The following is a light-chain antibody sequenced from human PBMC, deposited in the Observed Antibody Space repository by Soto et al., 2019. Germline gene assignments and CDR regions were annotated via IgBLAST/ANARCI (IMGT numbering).Light chain of an antibody. J-gene: IGKJ4*01. CDR2: KTS. CDR1: QSISNW. Sequence: DIPMTQSPSTLSASVGDRVTITCRASQSISNWLAWYQQKPGKAPKLLIYKTSNLESGVPSRFSGSGSGTEFSLTISSLQPEDAATYYCQQYERYNPSFGGGTKLEI. CDR3: QQYERYNPS. V-gene: IGKV1-5*03.